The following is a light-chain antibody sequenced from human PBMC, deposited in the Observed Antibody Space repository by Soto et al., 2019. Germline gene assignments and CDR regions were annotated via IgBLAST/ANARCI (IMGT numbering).Light chain of an antibody. CDR1: SSNIGAIYD. Sequence: QSVLTQPPSVSGPPGQRVTISCTGSSSNIGAIYDVHWYQQLPGTARKLLIYGNNNRPSGVPDRFSGSKSGTSASLAITGLQAEDEADYYCQSYDISLSGWVFGGGTKLTVL. CDR2: GNN. V-gene: IGLV1-40*01. CDR3: QSYDISLSGWV. J-gene: IGLJ3*02.